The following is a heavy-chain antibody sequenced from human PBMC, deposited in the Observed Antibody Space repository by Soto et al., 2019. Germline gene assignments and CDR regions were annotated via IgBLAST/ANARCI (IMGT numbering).Heavy chain of an antibody. D-gene: IGHD6-13*01. CDR2: IYYSGST. CDR1: GGSISSYY. CDR3: ARASRWQQLSRFDP. J-gene: IGHJ5*02. V-gene: IGHV4-59*01. Sequence: PSETLSLTCTVSGGSISSYYWSWIRQPPGKGLEWIGYIYYSGSTNYNPSLKSRVTISVDTSKNQFSLKLSSVTAADTAVYYCARASRWQQLSRFDPWGQGTLVTVS.